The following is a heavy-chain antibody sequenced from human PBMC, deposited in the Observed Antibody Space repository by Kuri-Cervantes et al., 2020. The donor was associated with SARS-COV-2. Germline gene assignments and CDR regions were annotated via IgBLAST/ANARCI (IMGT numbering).Heavy chain of an antibody. J-gene: IGHJ4*02. V-gene: IGHV4-39*01. D-gene: IGHD3-10*01. CDR3: AGSMVRGAVDY. Sequence: SETLSLTCTVSGASISTSGYFWGWIRQPPGKGLEWLGSIYYSGNTHYNPSLKNRVTMSVDMSKNQFSLKLSSVTAADTAVYYCAGSMVRGAVDYWGQGTLVTVSS. CDR2: IYYSGNT. CDR1: GASISTSGYF.